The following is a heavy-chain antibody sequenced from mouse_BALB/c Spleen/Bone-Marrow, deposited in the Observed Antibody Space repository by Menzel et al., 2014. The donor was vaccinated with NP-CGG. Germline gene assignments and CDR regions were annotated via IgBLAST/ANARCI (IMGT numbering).Heavy chain of an antibody. CDR3: ALYFCYRSGFVY. V-gene: IGHV14-3*02. J-gene: IGHJ3*01. CDR2: IDPANGNT. D-gene: IGHD2-14*01. CDR1: GFNIKDTY. Sequence: EVQLQQSGAELVKPGASVKLSCTASGFNIKDTYMHWVKQRPEQGLEWIGRIDPANGNTKYDPKFQGKATITADTSSNTVYLPLSSLTSEHTGVYYCALYFCYRSGFVYWGKETLDTVSA.